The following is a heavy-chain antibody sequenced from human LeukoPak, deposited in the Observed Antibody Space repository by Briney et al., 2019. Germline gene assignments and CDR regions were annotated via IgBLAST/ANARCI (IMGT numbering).Heavy chain of an antibody. J-gene: IGHJ3*02. CDR2: ISSSSSTI. Sequence: GGSLRLSCAASGFTFSSYSMNWVRQAPGKGLEWVSYISSSSSTIYYADSVKGRFTISRDNAKNSLYLQMNSLRAEDTAVYYCARSSPLDAFDIWGQGTMVTVSS. CDR3: ARSSPLDAFDI. V-gene: IGHV3-48*01. CDR1: GFTFSSYS.